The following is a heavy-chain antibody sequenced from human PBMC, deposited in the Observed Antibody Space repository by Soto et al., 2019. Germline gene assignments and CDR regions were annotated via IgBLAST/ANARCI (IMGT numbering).Heavy chain of an antibody. J-gene: IGHJ4*02. V-gene: IGHV3-48*02. Sequence: EVQLVESGGGLVQPGGSLRLSCAASGFTFSRYSINWVRQAPGKGLEWVSYISGSSSTIYSADSVKGRFTISRDNAKNSLYLQMKSLRDEDTAMSYCAREGGVGAWGGFDYWGQGTLVTVSS. CDR1: GFTFSRYS. CDR2: ISGSSSTI. CDR3: AREGGVGAWGGFDY. D-gene: IGHD1-26*01.